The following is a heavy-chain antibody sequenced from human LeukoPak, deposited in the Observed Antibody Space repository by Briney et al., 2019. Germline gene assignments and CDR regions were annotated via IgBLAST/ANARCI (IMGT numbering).Heavy chain of an antibody. CDR2: ISHSGST. Sequence: SETLSLTCGVSGYSISSAYSWGWIRQPPGKGLEWIVSISHSGSTYYNPSLKSRVSMSVDTSKNQFCLRLTSLTAADTAVYYCAKEVRPTLDYYYYYMDVWGKGTTVTVSS. CDR1: GYSISSAYS. CDR3: AKEVRPTLDYYYYYMDV. D-gene: IGHD3-10*01. V-gene: IGHV4-38-2*02. J-gene: IGHJ6*03.